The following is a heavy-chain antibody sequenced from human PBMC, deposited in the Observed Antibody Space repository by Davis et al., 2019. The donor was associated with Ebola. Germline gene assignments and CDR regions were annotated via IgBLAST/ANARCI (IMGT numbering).Heavy chain of an antibody. CDR2: INPDGSMT. J-gene: IGHJ6*02. CDR3: AREIPYYFDSSILMVYYYYGMDV. V-gene: IGHV3-74*01. D-gene: IGHD3-22*01. CDR1: GFSFSSYW. Sequence: GESLKISCVASGFSFSSYWMHWVRQPPGKGLVWVSRINPDGSMTGYADSVKGRFTISRDNAENTLYLQMNSLRDEDTAVYYCAREIPYYFDSSILMVYYYYGMDVWGQGTTVTVSS.